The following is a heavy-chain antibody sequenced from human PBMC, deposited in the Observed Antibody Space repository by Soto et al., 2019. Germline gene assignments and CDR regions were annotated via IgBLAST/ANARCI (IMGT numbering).Heavy chain of an antibody. CDR2: IYYSEGT. Sequence: SETLSLTCTVSGGSISSSNHYWAWIRQSPGKGLEWIGNIYYSEGTYYNPSLKSRLTISVDTSKNQVSLKLYSVTAADTAVYYCVSAAKWEVLFDYWGQGTLVTVSS. V-gene: IGHV4-39*01. CDR1: GGSISSSNHY. CDR3: VSAAKWEVLFDY. D-gene: IGHD1-26*01. J-gene: IGHJ4*02.